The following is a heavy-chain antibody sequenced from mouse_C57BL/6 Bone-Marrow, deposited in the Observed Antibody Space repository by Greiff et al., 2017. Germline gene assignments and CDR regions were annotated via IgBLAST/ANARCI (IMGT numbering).Heavy chain of an antibody. CDR3: VRHEYDVPWFAY. Sequence: EVHLVESGGGLVQPKGSLKLSCAASGFSFNTYAMNWVRQAPGKGLEWVARIRSKSNNYATYYADSVKDRFTISRDDSESMLYLQMNNLKTEDTAMYYCVRHEYDVPWFAYWGQGTLVTVSA. D-gene: IGHD2-4*01. V-gene: IGHV10-1*01. CDR1: GFSFNTYA. CDR2: IRSKSNNYAT. J-gene: IGHJ3*01.